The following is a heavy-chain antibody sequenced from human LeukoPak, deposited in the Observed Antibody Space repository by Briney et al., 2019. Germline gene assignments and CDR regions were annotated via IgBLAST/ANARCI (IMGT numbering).Heavy chain of an antibody. CDR3: VKSAGKDGYRDVFDI. V-gene: IGHV3-23*01. D-gene: IGHD5-24*01. CDR2: ITKSGDQT. J-gene: IGHJ3*02. Sequence: GGSLRLSCAASGFTFSSYAIHWVRQAPGKGLEWVSTITKSGDQTHYADSVRGLFTISRDIFKNTLYLQMNSLRAEDTAVYHCVKSAGKDGYRDVFDIWGQGTVVTVSS. CDR1: GFTFSSYA.